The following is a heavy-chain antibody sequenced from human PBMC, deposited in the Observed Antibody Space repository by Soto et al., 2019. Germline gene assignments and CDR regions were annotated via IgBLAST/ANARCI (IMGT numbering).Heavy chain of an antibody. CDR2: ILHSGST. J-gene: IGHJ4*02. Sequence: SETLSLTCTVSGGSIISNSYYWGWIRQPPGKGLEWIGSILHSGSTYYNPSLKSRVTMSVDTSKNQFSLSLASVTAADKAVYYCARSELEIRIWGQGTLVTVS. V-gene: IGHV4-39*01. CDR3: ARSELEIRI. CDR1: GGSIISNSYY. D-gene: IGHD1-7*01.